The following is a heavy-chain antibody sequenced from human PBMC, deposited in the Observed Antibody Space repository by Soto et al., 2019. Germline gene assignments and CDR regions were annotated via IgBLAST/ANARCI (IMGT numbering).Heavy chain of an antibody. D-gene: IGHD2-15*01. CDR2: IVPLSDRT. Sequence: QVQLVQSGAEVKKPGSSLKVSCKVFGETLNSNPIGWVRQAPGQGLEWVGGIVPLSDRTNYAQELQGRVTVTADGYTSTVYMELSNLKSDDTAVYYCARKSGRDCHSGGGCFSLEVWGQGSLITVSS. J-gene: IGHJ4*02. CDR1: GETLNSNP. V-gene: IGHV1-69*01. CDR3: ARKSGRDCHSGGGCFSLEV.